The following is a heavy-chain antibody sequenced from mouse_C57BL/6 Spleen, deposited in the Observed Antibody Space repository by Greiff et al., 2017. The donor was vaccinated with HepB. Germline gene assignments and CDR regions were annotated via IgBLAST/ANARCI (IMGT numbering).Heavy chain of an antibody. CDR1: GFNIKDDY. J-gene: IGHJ3*01. D-gene: IGHD1-1*01. CDR3: TTWYYGSSSFAY. Sequence: EVQLQQSGAELVRPGASVKLSCTASGFNIKDDYMHWVKQRPEQGLEWIGWIDPENGDTEYASKFQGKATITADTSSNTAYLQLSSLTSEDTAVYYCTTWYYGSSSFAYWGQGTLVTVSA. V-gene: IGHV14-4*01. CDR2: IDPENGDT.